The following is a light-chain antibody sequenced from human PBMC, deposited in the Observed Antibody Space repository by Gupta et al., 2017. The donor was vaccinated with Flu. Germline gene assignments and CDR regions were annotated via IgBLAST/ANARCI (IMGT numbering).Light chain of an antibody. CDR2: DAS. CDR1: HRVTDN. V-gene: IGKV3-15*01. J-gene: IGKJ3*01. Sequence: EIILTQSPATLSVSPGETVTLSCRASHRVTDNLAWYQQKPGQAPRLLIYDASTRATGVPARFSASGSGAAFTLTISGLQPEDIGIYHCQQYTNWPLTFGPGTKVDL. CDR3: QQYTNWPLT.